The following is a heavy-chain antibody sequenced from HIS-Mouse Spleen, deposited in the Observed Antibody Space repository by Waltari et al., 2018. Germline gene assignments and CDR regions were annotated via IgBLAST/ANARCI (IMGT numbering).Heavy chain of an antibody. CDR1: GYTFTGYY. V-gene: IGHV1-2*02. CDR2: INPNSGGT. CDR3: ARDHRRYYDSSGRGPADY. J-gene: IGHJ4*02. Sequence: QVQLVQSGAEVKKPGASVKVSGKASGYTFTGYYMHWVRQATGKGLEWMGWINPNSGGTNYAQKFQGRVTMTRDTSISTAYMELSRLRSDDTAVYYCARDHRRYYDSSGRGPADYWGQGTLVTVSS. D-gene: IGHD3-22*01.